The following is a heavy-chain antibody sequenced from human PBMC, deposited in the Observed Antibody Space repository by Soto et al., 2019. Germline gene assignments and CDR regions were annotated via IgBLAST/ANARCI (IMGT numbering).Heavy chain of an antibody. J-gene: IGHJ5*02. Sequence: GWSLRLSCAASGFNFSNHWMHWVRQRPAEGLVWVSRITSDGKSKAYAESVKGRFAISRDNAKNTLYLQMNGLTAEDTAVYYCARESGDWPLNWFDPWGQGTLVTVS. CDR3: ARESGDWPLNWFDP. CDR2: ITSDGKSK. V-gene: IGHV3-74*01. D-gene: IGHD2-21*02. CDR1: GFNFSNHW.